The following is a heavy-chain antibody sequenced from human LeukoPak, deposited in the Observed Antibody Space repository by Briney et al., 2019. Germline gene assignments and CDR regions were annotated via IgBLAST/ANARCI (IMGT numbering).Heavy chain of an antibody. CDR2: ISPSGDTT. CDR3: ATDQRSLNS. J-gene: IGHJ4*02. V-gene: IGHV1-46*02. Sequence: GASVKVSCKASGYTFNISYIHWVRQAPGQGLEWVGIISPSGDTTNYAQKFQGRVTMTRDTSTSTVYMEVSSLRSEDTAVYYCATDQRSLNSWGQGTLVTVSS. CDR1: GYTFNISY. D-gene: IGHD4-23*01.